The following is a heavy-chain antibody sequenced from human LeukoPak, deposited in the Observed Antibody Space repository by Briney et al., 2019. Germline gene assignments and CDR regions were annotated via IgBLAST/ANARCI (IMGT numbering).Heavy chain of an antibody. Sequence: GASVKVSCKASGGTFSSYAISWVRQAPGQGLEWMGGIILIFGTANYAQKFQGRVTITTDESTSTAYMELSSLRSEDTAVYYCARETHYGGNPFDYWGQGTLVTVSS. CDR2: IILIFGTA. CDR3: ARETHYGGNPFDY. V-gene: IGHV1-69*05. CDR1: GGTFSSYA. D-gene: IGHD4-23*01. J-gene: IGHJ4*02.